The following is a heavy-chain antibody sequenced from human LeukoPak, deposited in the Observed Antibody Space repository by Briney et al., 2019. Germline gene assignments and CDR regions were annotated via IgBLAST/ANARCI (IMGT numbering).Heavy chain of an antibody. CDR3: AVPAAPYDAFDI. D-gene: IGHD2-2*01. CDR1: GFTFDDYT. CDR2: ISWDGGST. Sequence: GGSLRLSCAASGFTFDDYTMHWVRQAPGKGLEWVSLISWDGGSTYYADPVKGRFTISRDNSKNSLYLQMNSLRTEDTALYYCAVPAAPYDAFDIWGQGTMVTVSS. V-gene: IGHV3-43*01. J-gene: IGHJ3*02.